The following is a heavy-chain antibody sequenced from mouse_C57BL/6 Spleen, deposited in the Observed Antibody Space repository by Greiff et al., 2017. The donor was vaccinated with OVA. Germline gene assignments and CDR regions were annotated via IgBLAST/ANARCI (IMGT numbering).Heavy chain of an antibody. CDR3: ARADGYYWYFDV. CDR1: GFSINSDCY. Sequence: EVQLQQSGPSLVRPSQTLSLTCTVTGFSINSDCYWIWIRQFPGNKLEYIGYTFYSGITYYNPSLESRTYITRDTSKNQFSLKLSSVTTEDTATYDCARADGYYWYFDVWGTGTTVTVSS. CDR2: TFYSGIT. D-gene: IGHD2-3*01. J-gene: IGHJ1*03. V-gene: IGHV3-3*01.